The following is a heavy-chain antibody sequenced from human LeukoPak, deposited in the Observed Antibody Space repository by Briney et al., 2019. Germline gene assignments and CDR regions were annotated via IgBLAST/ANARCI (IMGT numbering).Heavy chain of an antibody. CDR2: INPSGGST. D-gene: IGHD6-13*01. J-gene: IGHJ5*02. Sequence: ASVKVSCKASGYTFTSYYMHWVRQAPGQGLEWMGIINPSGGSTSYAQKFQGRVTMTRDMSTSTVYMELSSLRSEDTAVYYCARAEYSSWYGGNWFDPWGQGTLVTVSS. V-gene: IGHV1-46*01. CDR1: GYTFTSYY. CDR3: ARAEYSSWYGGNWFDP.